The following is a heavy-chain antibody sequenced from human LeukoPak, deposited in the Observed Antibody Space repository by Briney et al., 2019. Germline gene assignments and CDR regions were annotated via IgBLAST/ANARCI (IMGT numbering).Heavy chain of an antibody. D-gene: IGHD3-3*01. J-gene: IGHJ5*02. Sequence: ASVKVSCKASGYTFTGYYMHWVRQAPGQGLEWMGWINPNSGGTNYAQKFQGRVTMTRDTSISTAYMELSRLRSDDTAVYYRARDSTIFGVVIQNWFDPWGQGTLVTVSS. CDR2: INPNSGGT. V-gene: IGHV1-2*02. CDR1: GYTFTGYY. CDR3: ARDSTIFGVVIQNWFDP.